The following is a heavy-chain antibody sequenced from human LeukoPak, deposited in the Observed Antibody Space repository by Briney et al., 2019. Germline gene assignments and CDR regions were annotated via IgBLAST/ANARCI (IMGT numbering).Heavy chain of an antibody. V-gene: IGHV1-69*06. J-gene: IGHJ4*02. CDR3: ARGAFSPVITFGPFYFES. CDR1: EGTFSDCG. CDR2: IIPLFGTT. Sequence: EASVKVSCKMFEGTFSDCGITWLRQAPGQGLEWVGRIIPLFGTTKSAQGFQDRVTLSADKSTNTAYMELTSLRSDDTAVYYCARGAFSPVITFGPFYFESWGQGTLITVSS. D-gene: IGHD3-16*01.